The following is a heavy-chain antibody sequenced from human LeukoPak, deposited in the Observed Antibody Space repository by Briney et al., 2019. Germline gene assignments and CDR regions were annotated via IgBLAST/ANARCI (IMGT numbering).Heavy chain of an antibody. Sequence: GGSLRLSCAVSGFNFSRYWIHWVRQAPGKGLVWVSLINTDGSATTYGDSAKGRFTVSRDNDKNTLFLDMNSLRVEDTAVYYCARGTAATAGIDYWGQGTLVTVSS. V-gene: IGHV3-74*01. D-gene: IGHD6-13*01. CDR3: ARGTAATAGIDY. J-gene: IGHJ4*02. CDR1: GFNFSRYW. CDR2: INTDGSAT.